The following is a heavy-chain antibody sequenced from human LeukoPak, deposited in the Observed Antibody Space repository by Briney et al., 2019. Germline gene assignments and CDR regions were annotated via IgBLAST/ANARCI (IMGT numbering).Heavy chain of an antibody. CDR3: ARGRDVLVGATTNWFDP. CDR1: GGTFSSYA. V-gene: IGHV1-69*05. CDR2: IIPIFGTA. D-gene: IGHD1-26*01. J-gene: IGHJ5*02. Sequence: ASVKVSCKASGGTFSSYAISWVRQAPGQGLEWMGGIIPIFGTANYAQKFQGRVTMTRDTSTSTVYMELSSLRSEDTAVYYCARGRDVLVGATTNWFDPWGQGTLVTVSS.